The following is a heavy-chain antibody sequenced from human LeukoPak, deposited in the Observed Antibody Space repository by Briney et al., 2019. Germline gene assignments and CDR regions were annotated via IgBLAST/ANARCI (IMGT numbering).Heavy chain of an antibody. CDR1: GGSISSSSYY. J-gene: IGHJ4*02. CDR2: IYYSGST. D-gene: IGHD3-10*01. Sequence: ASETLSLTCTVSGGSISSSSYYWGWIRQPPGKGLEWTGSIYYSGSTNYNPSLKSRVTMSVDTSKNQFSLKLSSVTAADTAVYYCARDYDGSGSYYKYYFDYWGQGTLVTVSS. CDR3: ARDYDGSGSYYKYYFDY. V-gene: IGHV4-39*07.